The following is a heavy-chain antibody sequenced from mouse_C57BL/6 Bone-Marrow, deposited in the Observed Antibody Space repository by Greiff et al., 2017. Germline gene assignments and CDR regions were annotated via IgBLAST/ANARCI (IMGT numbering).Heavy chain of an antibody. CDR1: GFNIKDDY. CDR3: TTVYSSDY. Sequence: EVQLQQSGAELVRPGASVKLSCTASGFNIKDDYMHWVKQRPEQGLEWIGWIDPENGDTEYASKFQGKATITADTSSNTAYLQLSSLTSEDTAVYYCTTVYSSDYWGQGTSVTVSS. V-gene: IGHV14-4*01. J-gene: IGHJ4*01. D-gene: IGHD1-1*01. CDR2: IDPENGDT.